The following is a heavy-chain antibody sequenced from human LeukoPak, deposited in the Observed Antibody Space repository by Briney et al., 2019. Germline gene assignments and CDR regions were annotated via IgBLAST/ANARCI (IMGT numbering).Heavy chain of an antibody. D-gene: IGHD1-26*01. V-gene: IGHV1-8*03. J-gene: IGHJ5*02. CDR2: MNPNSGNT. Sequence: ASVKVSCKASGYTFTSYDINWVRQATGQGLEWMGWMNPNSGNTGYAQKFQGRVTITRNTSISTAYKELSSLRSEDTAVYYCARDVGAQGWFDPWGQGTLVTVSS. CDR3: ARDVGAQGWFDP. CDR1: GYTFTSYD.